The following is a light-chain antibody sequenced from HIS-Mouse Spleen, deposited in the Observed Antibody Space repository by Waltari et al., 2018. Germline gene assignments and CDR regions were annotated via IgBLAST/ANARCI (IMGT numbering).Light chain of an antibody. Sequence: EIVFTQSTATLSLSPGERATLSCRSSQSVSRYVAWYQQKPGQAPRLLIYDASNRATGIPARFSGSGSGTDFTLTISSLEPEDFAVYYCQQRSNWPPFTFGPGTKVDIK. J-gene: IGKJ3*01. CDR2: DAS. V-gene: IGKV3-11*01. CDR3: QQRSNWPPFT. CDR1: QSVSRY.